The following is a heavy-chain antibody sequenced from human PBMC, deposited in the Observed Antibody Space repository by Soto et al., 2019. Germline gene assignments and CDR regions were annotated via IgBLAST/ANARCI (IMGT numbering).Heavy chain of an antibody. J-gene: IGHJ6*02. V-gene: IGHV1-69*13. D-gene: IGHD1-1*01. CDR3: ATGSFTSTGGRIGYHYNAMDV. CDR2: IIPIFGPA. CDR1: GGTFSSHS. Sequence: ASVKVSCKSSGGTFSSHSINWVRQAPGQGLEWMGGIIPIFGPANFAGKFQGRVTITADESTTTAYMELSSLTSEDTAVYYCATGSFTSTGGRIGYHYNAMDVWGQGTTVTVSS.